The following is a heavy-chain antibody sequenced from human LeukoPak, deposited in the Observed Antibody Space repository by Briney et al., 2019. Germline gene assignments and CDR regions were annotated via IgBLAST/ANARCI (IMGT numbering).Heavy chain of an antibody. D-gene: IGHD2-2*01. Sequence: GGSLRLSCAGSGFTLSSNWMHWVRQAPGKGLVWVSRIYSDGSRTNYADSVKGRFTISGDNAKNTQYLQMNSLRAEDTAVYYCAKDLFCSSTSCYAGWFDPWGQGTLVTVSS. CDR2: IYSDGSRT. CDR3: AKDLFCSSTSCYAGWFDP. CDR1: GFTLSSNW. V-gene: IGHV3-74*01. J-gene: IGHJ5*02.